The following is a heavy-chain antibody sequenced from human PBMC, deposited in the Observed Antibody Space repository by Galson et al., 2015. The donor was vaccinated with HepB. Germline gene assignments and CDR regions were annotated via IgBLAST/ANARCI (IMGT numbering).Heavy chain of an antibody. CDR2: TYYRSKWNS. CDR3: ARDGCSGGTCHWYFQH. CDR1: GDSVLSNSAA. Sequence: CAISGDSVLSNSAAWNWIRQSPSRGLEWLGRTYYRSKWNSDYAVSVRSRITINPDTSKNQISLQLNSVTPEDTAVYYCARDGCSGGTCHWYFQHWGQGTLVNVSS. V-gene: IGHV6-1*01. D-gene: IGHD2-15*01. J-gene: IGHJ1*01.